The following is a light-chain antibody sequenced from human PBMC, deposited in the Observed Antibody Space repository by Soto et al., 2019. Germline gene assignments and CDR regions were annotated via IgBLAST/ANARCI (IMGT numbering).Light chain of an antibody. CDR1: SSNIGGYNF. V-gene: IGLV2-14*01. CDR2: DVS. CDR3: SSYTRNNTFV. Sequence: QSALTQPASVSGSPGQSITISCTGTSSNIGGYNFVSWYQQHPGKAPKLMIYDVSHRPPGVSNRFSGSKSGKTASLTISGLQAEDEADYYCSSYTRNNTFVFGTGTKVTVL. J-gene: IGLJ1*01.